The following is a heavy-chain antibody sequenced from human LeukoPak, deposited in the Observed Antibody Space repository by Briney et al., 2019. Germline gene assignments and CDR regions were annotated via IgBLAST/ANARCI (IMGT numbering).Heavy chain of an antibody. D-gene: IGHD3-3*01. J-gene: IGHJ6*02. CDR1: GDSINSYY. CDR3: ARVRFLEWLSRAYGMDV. CDR2: IYYSGST. V-gene: IGHV4-59*08. Sequence: SETLSLTCTVSGDSINSYYWSWIRQPPGKGLEWIGYIYYSGSTNYNPSLKSRVTISVDTSKSQFSLKLSSVTAADTAVYYCARVRFLEWLSRAYGMDVWGQGTTVTVSS.